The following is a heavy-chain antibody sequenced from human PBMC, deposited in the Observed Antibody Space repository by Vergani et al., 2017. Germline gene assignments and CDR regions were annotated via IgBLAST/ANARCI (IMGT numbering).Heavy chain of an antibody. CDR2: IIPIFGTA. CDR1: GGTFSSYA. D-gene: IGHD3-22*01. Sequence: QVQLVQSGAEVKKPGSSVKVSCKASGGTFSSYAISWVRQAPGQGLEWMGGIIPIFGTANYAQKFQGRVTITADESTSTAYMELSSLRSEDTAVYYCARDPLPYYYDSSSLGAFDIWGQGTMVTVSS. V-gene: IGHV1-69*01. J-gene: IGHJ3*02. CDR3: ARDPLPYYYDSSSLGAFDI.